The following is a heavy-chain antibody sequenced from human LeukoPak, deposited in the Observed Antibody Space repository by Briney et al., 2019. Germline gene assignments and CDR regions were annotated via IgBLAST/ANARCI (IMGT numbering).Heavy chain of an antibody. CDR2: ITSGTTYI. J-gene: IGHJ3*02. D-gene: IGHD2-21*01. Sequence: GGSPRLSCAASGFTFSSYWMSWVRQSPEKGLEWVSSITSGTTYIYYADSVKGRFTISRGNAKNSLYLQMNSLRVEDTAVYYCARDESGDNDAFDIWGQGTMVTVSS. CDR3: ARDESGDNDAFDI. V-gene: IGHV3-21*01. CDR1: GFTFSSYW.